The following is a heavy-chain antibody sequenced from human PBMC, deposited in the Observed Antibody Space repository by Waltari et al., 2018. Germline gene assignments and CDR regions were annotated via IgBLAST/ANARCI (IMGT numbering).Heavy chain of an antibody. J-gene: IGHJ4*02. CDR1: GFTFSRYG. CDR3: AKDYCRTDNCYSHLDY. CDR2: IRFDGTSE. Sequence: QVQLVESGGGVVQPGGSLRLSCAASGFTFSRYGMHWVRQTPRKGLGWVAFIRFDGTSEYYIDSVKGRFTISRDNSKNTLYLQMNSLRTEDTTVYYCAKDYCRTDNCYSHLDYWGQGTLVTVSS. D-gene: IGHD2-15*01. V-gene: IGHV3-30*02.